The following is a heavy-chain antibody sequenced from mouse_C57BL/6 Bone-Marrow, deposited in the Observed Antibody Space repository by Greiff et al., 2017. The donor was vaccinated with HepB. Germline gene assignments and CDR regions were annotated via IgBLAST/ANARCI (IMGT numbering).Heavy chain of an antibody. V-gene: IGHV10-1*01. CDR3: VRGLLRPD. D-gene: IGHD2-3*01. J-gene: IGHJ3*01. Sequence: EVQGVESGGGLVQPKGSLKLSCAASGFSFNTYAMNWVRQAPGKGLEWVARIRSKSNNYATYYADSVKDRFTISRDESESMLYLQMNNLKTEDTAMYYCVRGLLRPDWGQGTLVTVSA. CDR2: IRSKSNNYAT. CDR1: GFSFNTYA.